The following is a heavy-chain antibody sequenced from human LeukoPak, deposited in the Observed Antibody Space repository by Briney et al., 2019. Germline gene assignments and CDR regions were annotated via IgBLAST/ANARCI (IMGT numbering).Heavy chain of an antibody. CDR3: ARDTKFGYSYGYDY. D-gene: IGHD5-18*01. V-gene: IGHV3-7*01. CDR2: IKQDGSEK. J-gene: IGHJ4*02. Sequence: GGSLRLSCAASGFTFSSYWMSWVRQAPGKGLEWVANIKQDGSEKNYVDSVKGRFTISRDNAKNSLFLQMNSLRAEDTAVYYCARDTKFGYSYGYDYWGQGTLVTVSS. CDR1: GFTFSSYW.